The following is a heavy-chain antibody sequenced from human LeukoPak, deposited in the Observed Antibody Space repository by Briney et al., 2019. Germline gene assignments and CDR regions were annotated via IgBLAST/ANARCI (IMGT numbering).Heavy chain of an antibody. CDR2: IQHDGGRT. D-gene: IGHD4-23*01. J-gene: IGHJ2*01. CDR3: ARDNYGGNSSDWYLDL. CDR1: RFSFSTYT. V-gene: IGHV3-30-3*01. Sequence: GGSLRLSCAASRFSFSTYTTTWIRQAPGKGLERVAGIQHDGGRTYYADSVKGRFTISRDNSKNTLYLEMNSLTPEDTALYYCARDNYGGNSSDWYLDLWGRGILVTVSS.